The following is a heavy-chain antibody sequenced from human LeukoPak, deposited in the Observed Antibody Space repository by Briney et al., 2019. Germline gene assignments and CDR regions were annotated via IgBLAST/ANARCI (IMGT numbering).Heavy chain of an antibody. CDR1: GFTFSSYG. Sequence: PGGSLRLSCAASGFTFSSYGMHWVRQAPGKGLEWVAFIRYDGSNKYYADSVKGRFTISRDNSKNTLYLQMNSLRAEDTAVYYCAKVVGSSWHFDYWGQGTLVTVSS. CDR3: AKVVGSSWHFDY. CDR2: IRYDGSNK. V-gene: IGHV3-30*02. D-gene: IGHD6-13*01. J-gene: IGHJ4*02.